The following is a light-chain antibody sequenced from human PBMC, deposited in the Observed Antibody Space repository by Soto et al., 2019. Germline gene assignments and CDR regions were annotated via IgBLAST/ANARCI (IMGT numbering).Light chain of an antibody. J-gene: IGKJ3*01. CDR2: AAS. Sequence: AIRMTQSPSSFSASTGDRVTITCRASQGISSYLAGYQQKPGKAPKLLIYAASTLQNGVPSRFSGSGSGTDFTLTISCLQSEDFATYYCQQYYSYPQFTFGPGTKVDIK. CDR1: QGISSY. CDR3: QQYYSYPQFT. V-gene: IGKV1-8*01.